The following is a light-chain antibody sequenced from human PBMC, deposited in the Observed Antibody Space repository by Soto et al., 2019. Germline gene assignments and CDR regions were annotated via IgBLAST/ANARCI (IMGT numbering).Light chain of an antibody. V-gene: IGKV3-20*01. J-gene: IGKJ2*01. CDR3: QQYSSSPPMYT. CDR2: AAS. Sequence: EIVLTQSPGTLSLSPGERATLSCRASQSVSTSYLAWYQQKPGQAPRLLIYAASSRATGLPDRFSGSGSGTDFTLTISRLEPEDFAVYYCQQYSSSPPMYTFGQGTKLDIK. CDR1: QSVSTSY.